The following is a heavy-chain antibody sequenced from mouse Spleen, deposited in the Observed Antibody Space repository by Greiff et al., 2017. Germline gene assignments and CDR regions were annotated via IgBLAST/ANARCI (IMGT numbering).Heavy chain of an antibody. CDR2: INPSNGGT. J-gene: IGHJ4*01. V-gene: IGHV1-26*01. CDR1: GYTFTDYY. CDR3: ARSEYSNCAMDY. D-gene: IGHD2-5*01. Sequence: VQLQQSGPELVKPGASVKISCKASGYTFTDYYMNWVKQSHGKSLEWIGNINPSNGGTNYNEKFKSKATLTVDKSSSTAYMQLSSLTSEDSAVYYCARSEYSNCAMDYWGQGTSVTVSS.